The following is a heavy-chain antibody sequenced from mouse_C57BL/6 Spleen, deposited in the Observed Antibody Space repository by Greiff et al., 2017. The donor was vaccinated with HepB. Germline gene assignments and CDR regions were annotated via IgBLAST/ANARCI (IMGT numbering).Heavy chain of an antibody. CDR2: ISSGSSTI. CDR3: ARGNYYGSSSRYFDV. D-gene: IGHD1-1*01. J-gene: IGHJ1*03. V-gene: IGHV5-17*01. Sequence: DVKLVESGGGLVKPGGSLKLSCAASGFTFSDYGMHWVRQAPEKGLEWVAYISSGSSTIYYADTVKGRFTISRDNAKNTLFLQMTSLRSEDTAMYYCARGNYYGSSSRYFDVWGTGTTVTVSS. CDR1: GFTFSDYG.